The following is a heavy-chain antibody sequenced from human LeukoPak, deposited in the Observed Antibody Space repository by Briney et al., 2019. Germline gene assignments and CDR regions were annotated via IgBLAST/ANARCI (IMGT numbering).Heavy chain of an antibody. V-gene: IGHV3-74*01. J-gene: IGHJ5*02. CDR1: GFTFSNYW. CDR2: IKSDGSST. D-gene: IGHD3-3*01. Sequence: GGSLRLSCAASGFTFSNYWMHWVRQAPGKGLVWVSRIKSDGSSTTYADSVKGRFTISRDNAKNTLYLQINSLRAEDTAVYYCTKSDWFDPWGQGTLVTVSS. CDR3: TKSDWFDP.